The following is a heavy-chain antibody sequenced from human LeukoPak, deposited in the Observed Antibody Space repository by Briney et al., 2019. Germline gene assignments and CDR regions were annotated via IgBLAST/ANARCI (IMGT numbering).Heavy chain of an antibody. J-gene: IGHJ4*02. CDR3: ARGYCSGGSCSTFDY. CDR2: INHSGST. D-gene: IGHD2-15*01. V-gene: IGHV4-34*01. Sequence: PSETLSLTCAVYGGSFSGYYWSWTRQPPGKGLEWIGEINHSGSTNYNPSLKSRVTISVDTSKNQFSLKLSSVTAADTAVYYCARGYCSGGSCSTFDYWGQGTLVTVSS. CDR1: GGSFSGYY.